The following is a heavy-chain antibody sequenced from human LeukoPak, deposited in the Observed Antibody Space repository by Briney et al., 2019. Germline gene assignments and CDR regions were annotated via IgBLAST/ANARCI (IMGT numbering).Heavy chain of an antibody. CDR1: GLTFDDYA. CDR2: IRSKAYGGTT. D-gene: IGHD2-21*02. CDR3: TRDGDIVVVTANLYYYYYYMDV. J-gene: IGHJ6*03. Sequence: GGSMRLSCTASGLTFDDYAMSWARQAPGKGLEWVGFIRSKAYGGTTEYAASVKGRFTISRDDSKSIAYLQMNSLKTEDTAVYYCTRDGDIVVVTANLYYYYYYMDVWGKGTTVTISS. V-gene: IGHV3-49*04.